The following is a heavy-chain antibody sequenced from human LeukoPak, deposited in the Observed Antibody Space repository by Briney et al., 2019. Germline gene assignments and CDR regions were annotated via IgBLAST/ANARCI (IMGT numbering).Heavy chain of an antibody. V-gene: IGHV3-30*18. J-gene: IGHJ4*02. Sequence: GRSLRLSCAASGFTFSSYGMHWVRQAPGKGLEWVAVISYDGSNKYYADSVKGRFTISRDNSKNTLYLQMNSLRAEDTAVYYCAKMCGSTSCNDYWGQGTLATVSS. CDR3: AKMCGSTSCNDY. D-gene: IGHD2-2*01. CDR1: GFTFSSYG. CDR2: ISYDGSNK.